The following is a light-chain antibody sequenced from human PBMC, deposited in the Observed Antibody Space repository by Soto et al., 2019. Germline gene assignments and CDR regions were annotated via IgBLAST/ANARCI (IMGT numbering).Light chain of an antibody. CDR3: CSYTRSGTLI. Sequence: QSVLTQPASVSGSPGQSITISCVGTSGDIGDYNYVSWYQQHPGKVPKVIIYDVSNRPSGVSYRFPGTKSGNTASLTVSGLQAEDEADYYCCSYTRSGTLICVTGTKVTVL. CDR1: SGDIGDYNY. J-gene: IGLJ1*01. CDR2: DVS. V-gene: IGLV2-14*01.